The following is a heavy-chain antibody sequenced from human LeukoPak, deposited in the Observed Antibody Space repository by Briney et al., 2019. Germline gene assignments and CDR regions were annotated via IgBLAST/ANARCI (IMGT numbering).Heavy chain of an antibody. D-gene: IGHD3-3*01. J-gene: IGHJ4*02. CDR1: GGSISSGAYY. CDR3: ARDRHYDFWSGYYTPFNS. CDR2: IYYSGST. V-gene: IGHV4-31*03. Sequence: PSETLSLTCTVSGGSISSGAYYWSWIRQHPGKGLEWIGYIYYSGSTYYNPSLRSRVTISVDTSKNQFSLKLSSVTAADTAVYYCARDRHYDFWSGYYTPFNSWGQGTLVTVSS.